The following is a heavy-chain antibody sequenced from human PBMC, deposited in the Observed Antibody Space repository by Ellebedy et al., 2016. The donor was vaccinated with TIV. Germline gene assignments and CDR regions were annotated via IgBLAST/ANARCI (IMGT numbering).Heavy chain of an antibody. CDR3: ARRASYGDYAVQVNPWFDP. D-gene: IGHD4-17*01. CDR1: GFNFRSYW. J-gene: IGHJ5*02. Sequence: GGSLRLSCAASGFNFRSYWMTWVRQAPGKGLEWVAKIRQEGDEIYYVESVKGRFTISRDNAKNSLFLQMNSLGVEATAVYYCARRASYGDYAVQVNPWFDPWGQGTLVTVSS. V-gene: IGHV3-7*01. CDR2: IRQEGDEI.